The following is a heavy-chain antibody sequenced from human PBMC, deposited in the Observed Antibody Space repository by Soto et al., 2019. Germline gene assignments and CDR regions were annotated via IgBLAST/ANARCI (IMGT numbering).Heavy chain of an antibody. CDR2: INPNSGGT. CDR3: AREDSSGWYSAFDI. CDR1: GYTFTGYY. Sequence: ASVKVSCKASGYTFTGYYMHWVRQAPGQGLEWMGWINPNSGGTNYAQKFQGWVTMTRDTSISTAYMELSRLRSDDTAVYYCAREDSSGWYSAFDIWGQGTMVTVSS. V-gene: IGHV1-2*04. D-gene: IGHD6-13*01. J-gene: IGHJ3*02.